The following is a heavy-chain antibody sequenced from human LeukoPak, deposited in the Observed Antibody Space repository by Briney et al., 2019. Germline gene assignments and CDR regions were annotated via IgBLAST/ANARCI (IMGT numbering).Heavy chain of an antibody. CDR1: GGSISSSSYY. J-gene: IGHJ4*02. V-gene: IGHV4-39*07. CDR3: ARSGSGYLRYYFDY. Sequence: SETLSLTCTVSGGSISSSSYYWGWIRQPPGKGLEWIGSMYSSGSTYYNPSLKSRVTISVDTSKNQFSLKLSSVAAADTAVYYCARSGSGYLRYYFDYWGQGTLVTVSS. CDR2: MYSSGST. D-gene: IGHD5-12*01.